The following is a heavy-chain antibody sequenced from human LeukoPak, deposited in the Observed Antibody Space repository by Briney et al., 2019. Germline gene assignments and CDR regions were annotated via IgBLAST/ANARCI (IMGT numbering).Heavy chain of an antibody. CDR2: IIPIFGTV. J-gene: IGHJ4*02. Sequence: GASVKVSCKASGGTFSSYAISWVRQAPGQGLEWMGGIIPIFGTVNYAQKFQGRVTITADESTSTAYMGLSSLRSEDTAVYYCARGPPTVTPYYFDYWGQGTLVTVSS. CDR3: ARGPPTVTPYYFDY. CDR1: GGTFSSYA. V-gene: IGHV1-69*13. D-gene: IGHD4-17*01.